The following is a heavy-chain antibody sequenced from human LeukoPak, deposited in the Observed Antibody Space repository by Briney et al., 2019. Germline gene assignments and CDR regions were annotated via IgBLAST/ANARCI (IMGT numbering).Heavy chain of an antibody. D-gene: IGHD2-15*01. Sequence: SQTLSLTCTVSGGSISSGDYYWRWIRQPPGTGLEWIGYIYYSGSTYYNPSLKSRVTISVDTSKNQFSLKLSSVTAADTAVYYCAREAVVVAAPDAFDIWGQGTMVTVSS. CDR2: IYYSGST. J-gene: IGHJ3*02. CDR1: GGSISSGDYY. CDR3: AREAVVVAAPDAFDI. V-gene: IGHV4-30-4*08.